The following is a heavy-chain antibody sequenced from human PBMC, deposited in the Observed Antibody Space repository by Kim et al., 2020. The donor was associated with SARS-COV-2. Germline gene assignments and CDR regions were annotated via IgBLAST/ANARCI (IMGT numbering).Heavy chain of an antibody. CDR2: ISSSGSTI. J-gene: IGHJ6*02. CDR1: GFTFSSYE. CDR3: ASFIVVVPAARGMDV. Sequence: GGSLRLSCAASGFTFSSYEMNWVRQAPGKGLEWVSYISSSGSTIYYADSVKGRFTISRDNAKNSLYLQMNSLRAEDTAVYYCASFIVVVPAARGMDVWGQGTTVTVSS. V-gene: IGHV3-48*03. D-gene: IGHD2-2*01.